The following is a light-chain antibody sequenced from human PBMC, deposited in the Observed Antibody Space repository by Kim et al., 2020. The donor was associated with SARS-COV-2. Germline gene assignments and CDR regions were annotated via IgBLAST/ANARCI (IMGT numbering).Light chain of an antibody. J-gene: IGLJ3*02. Sequence: SYELTHPPSVSVAPGKTARITCGGNNIGSKSVHWYQQKPGQAPVLVIYYDSDRPSGIPERFSGSNSGNTATLTISRVEAGDEADYYCQVWDSSSDHWVFACGTQLTVL. CDR2: YDS. V-gene: IGLV3-21*04. CDR1: NIGSKS. CDR3: QVWDSSSDHWV.